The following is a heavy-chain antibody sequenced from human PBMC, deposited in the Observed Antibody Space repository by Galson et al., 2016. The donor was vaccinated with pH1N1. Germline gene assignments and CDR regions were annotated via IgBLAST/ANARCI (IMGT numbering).Heavy chain of an antibody. V-gene: IGHV3-74*01. CDR2: ISGDGSSI. Sequence: SLRLSCAASGFTFSSFWMHWVRQVPGKGLVWVSRISGDGSSISYADSVKGRFTISRDNARNTLYLEMNSLRAEDTALYYCAGVRLIIPGDPTGYFDFWGQGALVTVSS. D-gene: IGHD3-3*01. J-gene: IGHJ4*02. CDR3: AGVRLIIPGDPTGYFDF. CDR1: GFTFSSFW.